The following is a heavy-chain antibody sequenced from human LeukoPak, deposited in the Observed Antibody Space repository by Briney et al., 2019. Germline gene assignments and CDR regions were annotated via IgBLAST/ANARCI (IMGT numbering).Heavy chain of an antibody. Sequence: XLRLSCAASGFTFSSYTMSWVRQAPGEGLEWLSAINNRGSSTYYAGSVKDRFTISRDNSENTLYLQMNSLTVDDTAVYFCAKERQTGDYFTSDYWGQGTLVTVSS. CDR2: INNRGSST. D-gene: IGHD4-17*01. V-gene: IGHV3-23*01. CDR3: AKERQTGDYFTSDY. J-gene: IGHJ4*02. CDR1: GFTFSSYT.